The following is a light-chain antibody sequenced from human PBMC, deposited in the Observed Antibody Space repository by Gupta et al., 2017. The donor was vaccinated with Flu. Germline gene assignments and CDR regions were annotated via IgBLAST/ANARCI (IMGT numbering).Light chain of an antibody. CDR1: QSVGRNY. CDR3: QQDYGSCT. CDR2: GAS. V-gene: IGKV3-20*01. Sequence: EIVLTQSPGTLSLSPGERATLSCRASQSVGRNYLAWYQQKPGQAPRLLIYGASSRATGIPDRFSGSGSGTDFTLTISRLEPEDFAVYYWQQDYGSCTFGQGTKVDIK. J-gene: IGKJ3*01.